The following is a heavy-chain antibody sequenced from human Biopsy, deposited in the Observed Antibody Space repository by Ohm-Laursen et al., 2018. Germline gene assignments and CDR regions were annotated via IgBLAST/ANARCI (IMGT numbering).Heavy chain of an antibody. Sequence: SLRLSCTASGFTFGDHVMHWVRQAPGKGLEWVSGISWDGGSEGYADSVKGRFTISRDNAKNSLFLQMNSLTTEDTALYYCVRGYSSSWSGYLDHWGQGTLVTVSS. V-gene: IGHV3-9*01. CDR1: GFTFGDHV. CDR2: ISWDGGSE. CDR3: VRGYSSSWSGYLDH. D-gene: IGHD3-3*01. J-gene: IGHJ4*02.